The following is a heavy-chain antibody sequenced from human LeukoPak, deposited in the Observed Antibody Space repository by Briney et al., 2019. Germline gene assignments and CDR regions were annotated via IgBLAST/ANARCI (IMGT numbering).Heavy chain of an antibody. CDR2: ISSSGSTI. CDR3: AGSQYYHQTNGRAGH. D-gene: IGHD2-8*01. CDR1: GFTFSSYE. Sequence: GGSLRLSCAVSGFTFSSYEMNWIRQFPGKGLEWLSYISSSGSTIYYADSVKGRFTISRDNAKNSLYLQMSSLRGDDSAIYYCAGSQYYHQTNGRAGHWGQGTLVTVSS. V-gene: IGHV3-48*03. J-gene: IGHJ4*02.